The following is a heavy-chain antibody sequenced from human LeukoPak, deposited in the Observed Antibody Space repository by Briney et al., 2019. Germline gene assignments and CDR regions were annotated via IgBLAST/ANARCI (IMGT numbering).Heavy chain of an antibody. D-gene: IGHD5-24*01. CDR1: GYTFTSYA. Sequence: ASVKVSCKASGYTFTSYAMHWVRQAPGQRLEWMGWINAGNGNTKYSQKFQGRVTITRDTSASTAYMELSSLRSEDTAVYYCARVPKLRDGYSFYYYYYGMDVWGQGTTVTVSS. CDR2: INAGNGNT. J-gene: IGHJ6*02. CDR3: ARVPKLRDGYSFYYYYYGMDV. V-gene: IGHV1-3*01.